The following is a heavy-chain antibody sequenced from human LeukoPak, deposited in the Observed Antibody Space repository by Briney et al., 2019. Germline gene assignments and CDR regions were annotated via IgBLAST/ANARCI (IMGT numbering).Heavy chain of an antibody. V-gene: IGHV1-69*04. CDR2: IIPVFTIK. D-gene: IGHD4-17*01. CDR3: ARGGDHGDPAGSDY. CDR1: EGTLTKYD. J-gene: IGHJ4*02. Sequence: AAVTVSSKASEGTLTKYDISWGRQAPGQGLQWMARIIPVFTIKNYAPKFQGRVTLTADKSTNTAYMELNSLTSEDTAVYYCARGGDHGDPAGSDYWGQGTLVTVSS.